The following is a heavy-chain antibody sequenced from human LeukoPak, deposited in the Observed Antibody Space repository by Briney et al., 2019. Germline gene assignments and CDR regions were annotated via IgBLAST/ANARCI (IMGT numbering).Heavy chain of an antibody. CDR3: ARDKIVGATYFDY. CDR1: GFTFSRYS. CDR2: VSTSSSYI. D-gene: IGHD1-26*01. J-gene: IGHJ4*02. Sequence: PGGSLRLSCAASGFTFSRYSMNWVRQAPGKGLEWVSSVSTSSSYIYYADSVEGRFTISRDNAKNSLYLQMNSLRAEDTAVYYCARDKIVGATYFDYWGQGTLVTVSS. V-gene: IGHV3-21*01.